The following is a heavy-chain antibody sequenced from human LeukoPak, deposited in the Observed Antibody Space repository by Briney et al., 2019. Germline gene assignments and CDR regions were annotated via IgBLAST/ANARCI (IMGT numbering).Heavy chain of an antibody. D-gene: IGHD3-3*01. V-gene: IGHV1-69*05. CDR3: AGELRFLEWLFFDY. Sequence: GSSVKVSCKASGGTFSSYAISWVRQAPGQGLEWMGGIIPIFGTANYAQKFQGRVTITTDESTSTAYMELSSLRSEDTAVYYCAGELRFLEWLFFDYWGQGTLVTVSS. CDR1: GGTFSSYA. CDR2: IIPIFGTA. J-gene: IGHJ4*02.